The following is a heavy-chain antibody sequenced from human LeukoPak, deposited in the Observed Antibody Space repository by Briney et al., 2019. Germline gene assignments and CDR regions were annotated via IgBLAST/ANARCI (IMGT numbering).Heavy chain of an antibody. CDR2: FDPEDGET. J-gene: IGHJ6*02. D-gene: IGHD2-15*01. CDR3: ATFRPKYCSGGSCYSTFGFYYYGMDV. V-gene: IGHV1-24*01. Sequence: ASVKVSCKVSGYTLTELSMHWVRQAPGKGLEWMGGFDPEDGETIYAQKFQGRVTMTEDTSTDTAYMELSSLRSEDTAAYYCATFRPKYCSGGSCYSTFGFYYYGMDVWGQGTTVTVSS. CDR1: GYTLTELS.